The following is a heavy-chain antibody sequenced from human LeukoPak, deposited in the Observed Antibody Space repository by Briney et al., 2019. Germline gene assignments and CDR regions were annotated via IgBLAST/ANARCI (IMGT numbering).Heavy chain of an antibody. Sequence: GGSLRLSCAASGFTFSSYAMSWVRQAPGKGLEWVSGISGSGGTTYYADSVKGRFTISRDNSKNTLFLQMNSLRAEDMAVYCCARVSLYHYYMDVWGKGTTVTVSS. CDR3: ARVSLYHYYMDV. CDR2: ISGSGGTT. V-gene: IGHV3-23*01. CDR1: GFTFSSYA. J-gene: IGHJ6*03.